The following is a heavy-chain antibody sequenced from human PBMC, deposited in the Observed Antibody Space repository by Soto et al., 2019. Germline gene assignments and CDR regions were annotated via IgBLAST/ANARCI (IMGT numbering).Heavy chain of an antibody. D-gene: IGHD5-12*01. Sequence: EVQVVESGGDLVQPGGSLRLSCAASGFTIRNYAMSWVRQAPGKALEWVSCISGGSDRTYYADAVKGRFTIFKDNSKNTLYLQMSSLRVEDPAVYHCEGSWTWGQGTMVTVSS. CDR3: EGSWT. V-gene: IGHV3-23*04. J-gene: IGHJ3*01. CDR2: ISGGSDRT. CDR1: GFTIRNYA.